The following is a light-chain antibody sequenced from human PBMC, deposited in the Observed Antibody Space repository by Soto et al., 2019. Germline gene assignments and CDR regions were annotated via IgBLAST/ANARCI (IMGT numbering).Light chain of an antibody. CDR1: SSDVGGYNY. Sequence: QSVLNQPPSASGAPGQSVTISCTGASSDVGGYNYVSWYQQHPGKAPKLMIYEVTKRPSGVPDRFSGSKSGNTASLTVSGLQPEDEADYYCSSYAGGNNAYVFGTGTKVTVL. V-gene: IGLV2-8*01. J-gene: IGLJ1*01. CDR3: SSYAGGNNAYV. CDR2: EVT.